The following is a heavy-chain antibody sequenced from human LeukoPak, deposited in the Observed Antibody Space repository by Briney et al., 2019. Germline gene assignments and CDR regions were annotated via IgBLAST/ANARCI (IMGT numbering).Heavy chain of an antibody. V-gene: IGHV4-30-4*08. D-gene: IGHD3-3*01. Sequence: RPSQTLSLTCTVSGGSSRSGDYYWSWIRQPPAPGLGWVGYIDYSASNDYNPSLKSRVTISVDTSKNQFSLKLSSVTAADTAVYYCARYDFWSGPNDAFDIWGQGTMVTVSS. CDR1: GGSSRSGDYY. CDR3: ARYDFWSGPNDAFDI. CDR2: IDYSASN. J-gene: IGHJ3*02.